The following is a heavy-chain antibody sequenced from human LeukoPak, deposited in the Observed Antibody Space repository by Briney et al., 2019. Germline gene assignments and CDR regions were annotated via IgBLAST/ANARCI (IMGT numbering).Heavy chain of an antibody. CDR2: ISYDGSNK. CDR3: AKDRPPTVNGCLDY. V-gene: IGHV3-30*18. Sequence: GGSLRLSCAASGXTFSRFGMHWVRQAPGKGREWVAVISYDGSNKHYADSVKGRFTISRDNSKNTLYLQMNSLRAEDTAVYYCAKDRPPTVNGCLDYWGQGTLVTVSS. D-gene: IGHD4-11*01. CDR1: GXTFSRFG. J-gene: IGHJ4*02.